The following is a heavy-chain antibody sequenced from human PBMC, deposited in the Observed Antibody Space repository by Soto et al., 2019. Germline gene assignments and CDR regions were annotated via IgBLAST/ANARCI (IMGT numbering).Heavy chain of an antibody. CDR1: GFKFVGYS. J-gene: IGHJ6*02. V-gene: IGHV3-48*02. Sequence: GGSLRLSCAASGFKFVGYSVNWVRQAPGKRLEWASYISSSSSTIYYADSVKGRFTISRDNAKNSLYLQMNSLRDEDTAVYYCAGKRDILTGYPIYYYGMDVLGQGTTVTVSS. CDR3: AGKRDILTGYPIYYYGMDV. D-gene: IGHD3-9*01. CDR2: ISSSSSTI.